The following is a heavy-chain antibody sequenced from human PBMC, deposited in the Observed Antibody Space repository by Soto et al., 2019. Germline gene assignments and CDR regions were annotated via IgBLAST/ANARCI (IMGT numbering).Heavy chain of an antibody. Sequence: EVQLVDSGGGLVQPGGSLRLSCAASEFTFRSYWMHWVRQSPGKGLVWVSRISGDVSSTNYVDSVKGRFTISRDNAKNTVYLQIDSLRAEDTAVYYCARSLPGTYGAFDLWGQGTMVTVSS. V-gene: IGHV3-74*01. CDR3: ARSLPGTYGAFDL. D-gene: IGHD1-7*01. CDR2: ISGDVSST. J-gene: IGHJ3*01. CDR1: EFTFRSYW.